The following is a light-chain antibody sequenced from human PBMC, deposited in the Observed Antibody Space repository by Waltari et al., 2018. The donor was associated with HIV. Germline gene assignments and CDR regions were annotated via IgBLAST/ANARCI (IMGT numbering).Light chain of an antibody. CDR1: QSINN. V-gene: IGKV3-15*01. Sequence: DILLTQYPATLSVSPGERATLSCRASQSINNLAWYQQKPGQAPRLLIYGASTRATGIPARFNGSESGPEFTLTISSLQSEDFGVYYCQQYENWPPWTFGQGTKVEIK. CDR3: QQYENWPPWT. J-gene: IGKJ1*01. CDR2: GAS.